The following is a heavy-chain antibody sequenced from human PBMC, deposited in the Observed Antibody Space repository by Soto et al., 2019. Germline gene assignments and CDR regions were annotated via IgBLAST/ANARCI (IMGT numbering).Heavy chain of an antibody. V-gene: IGHV3-33*01. CDR3: ARAGYYDSSGSDAFDI. Sequence: PGGSLRLSCAASGFTFSSYGMHWVRQAPGKGLEWVAVIWYDGSNKYYADSVKGRFTISRDNSKNTLYLQMNSLRAEDTAVYYCARAGYYDSSGSDAFDIWGQGTMVTVS. J-gene: IGHJ3*02. CDR1: GFTFSSYG. D-gene: IGHD3-22*01. CDR2: IWYDGSNK.